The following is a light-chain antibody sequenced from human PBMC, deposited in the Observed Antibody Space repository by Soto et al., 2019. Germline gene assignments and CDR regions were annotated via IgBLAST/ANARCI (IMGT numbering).Light chain of an antibody. CDR3: QQYETFPLT. CDR1: QSISSW. Sequence: DIQMTQSPSTLSASVGDRVTIGCRASQSISSWLAWYQQKPGKAPKLLIYKASILESGVPSRFSGSGSATEFTLTINSLQPEDFASYYCQQYETFPLTFGGGTKVEIK. CDR2: KAS. J-gene: IGKJ4*01. V-gene: IGKV1-5*03.